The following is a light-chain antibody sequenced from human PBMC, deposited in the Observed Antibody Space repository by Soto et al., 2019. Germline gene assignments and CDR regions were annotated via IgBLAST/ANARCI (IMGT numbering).Light chain of an antibody. Sequence: EIVMTQSPATLCLSPGERATLSCRASQSVSSYLAWYQQKPGQAPRLLIYDASNRATGIPARFSGSGSGTDFTLTISSLQPEDFAVYYCQQRSSSPRTFGQGTKVDIK. CDR3: QQRSSSPRT. CDR1: QSVSSY. V-gene: IGKV3-11*01. CDR2: DAS. J-gene: IGKJ1*01.